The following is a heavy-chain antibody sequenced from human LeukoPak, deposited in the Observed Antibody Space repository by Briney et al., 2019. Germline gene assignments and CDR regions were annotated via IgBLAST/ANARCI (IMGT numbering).Heavy chain of an antibody. CDR1: GLTVTNAW. CDR2: IASKTDGGAT. J-gene: IGHJ4*02. CDR3: TTGIRGD. D-gene: IGHD3-10*01. Sequence: GGSLRLSCSDSGLTVTNAWMNWVRQAPGEGLDWVGRIASKTDGGATDYAAPVKGRFTISRDDSKNTLNLQVNSLKTEDTAVYYCTTGIRGDWGQGTLVTVSS. V-gene: IGHV3-15*07.